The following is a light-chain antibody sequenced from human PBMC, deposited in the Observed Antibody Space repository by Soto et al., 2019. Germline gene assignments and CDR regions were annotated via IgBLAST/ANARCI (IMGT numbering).Light chain of an antibody. CDR3: APWDDSLSGFV. Sequence: SVLTPPPAACRTTEKNVDLYCSWNGYNIGSNSVNWYQQLPGTAPKLLIYSNNQRPSGVPDRFSGSKSGTSASLAIRGLQSEDEADYYCAPWDDSLSGFVFGTGNKVTVL. CDR2: SNN. V-gene: IGLV1-44*01. CDR1: GYNIGSNS. J-gene: IGLJ1*01.